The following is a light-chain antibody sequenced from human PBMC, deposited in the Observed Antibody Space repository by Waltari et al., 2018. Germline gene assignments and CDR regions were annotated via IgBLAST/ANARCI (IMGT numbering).Light chain of an antibody. V-gene: IGKV1-5*03. J-gene: IGKJ1*01. CDR1: QSISSW. CDR3: QQYNSYPWT. CDR2: KAS. Sequence: DIQMTQSPSTLSASVGDRVTIPCRASQSISSWLAWYQQKPGKAPKLLIYKASSLQSGVPSRFSGSGAGTEFTLTISSLQPYDFATYYCQQYNSYPWTFGQGTKVEIK.